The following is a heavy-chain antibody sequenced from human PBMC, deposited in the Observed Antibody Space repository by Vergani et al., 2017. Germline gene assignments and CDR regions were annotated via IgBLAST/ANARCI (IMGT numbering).Heavy chain of an antibody. J-gene: IGHJ4*02. V-gene: IGHV4-59*01. CDR1: GGSISSYY. Sequence: QVQLQESGPGLVKPSETLSLTCTVSGGSISSYYWSWIRQPPGKGLEWIGYIYYSGSTNYNPSLKSRVTISVDTSKNQFSLKLSSVTAADTAVYYCARADYDFWSGYYTSYVDYWGQGTLVTVSS. CDR3: ARADYDFWSGYYTSYVDY. D-gene: IGHD3-3*01. CDR2: IYYSGST.